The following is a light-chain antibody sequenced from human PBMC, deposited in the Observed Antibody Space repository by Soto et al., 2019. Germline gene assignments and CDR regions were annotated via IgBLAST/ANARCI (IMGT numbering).Light chain of an antibody. CDR2: WAS. Sequence: DIVMTQSPDSLAVSLGERATINCKSSQSVLYSSNNKNYLAWYQQKPGQPPKLLIYWASTRESGVPDRFSGSGSGKDFTLTSSSLQAEDVAVYYCQQYYSTPLTFGGGNKVQIK. CDR3: QQYYSTPLT. J-gene: IGKJ4*01. CDR1: QSVLYSSNNKNY. V-gene: IGKV4-1*01.